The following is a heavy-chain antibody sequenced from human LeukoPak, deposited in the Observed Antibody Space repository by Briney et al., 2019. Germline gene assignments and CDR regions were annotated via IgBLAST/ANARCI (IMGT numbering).Heavy chain of an antibody. CDR3: ARGTIAARQCEY. Sequence: SHTLSLTCTVSGGSISSGSYYWSSIRQPAGKGLEWIGRIYTRGSTNYNPSLKSRDTIAVDTQKNQFSLKLTSVSAADRAVYYCARGTIAARQCEYWGQGTLVRVSS. CDR2: IYTRGST. CDR1: GGSISSGSYY. D-gene: IGHD6-6*01. V-gene: IGHV4-61*02. J-gene: IGHJ4*02.